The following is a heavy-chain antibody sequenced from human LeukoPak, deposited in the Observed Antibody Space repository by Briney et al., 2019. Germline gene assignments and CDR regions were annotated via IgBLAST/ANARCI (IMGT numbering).Heavy chain of an antibody. V-gene: IGHV4-59*01. CDR3: AARSIAAAGLNY. CDR2: IYYSGST. Sequence: SVTLSLTCTVSGGSISSYYWSWIRQPPGKGLEWIGYIYYSGSTNYNPSLKSRVTISVDTSKNQFSLKLSSVTAADTAVYYCAARSIAAAGLNYWGQGTLVTVSS. D-gene: IGHD6-13*01. J-gene: IGHJ4*02. CDR1: GGSISSYY.